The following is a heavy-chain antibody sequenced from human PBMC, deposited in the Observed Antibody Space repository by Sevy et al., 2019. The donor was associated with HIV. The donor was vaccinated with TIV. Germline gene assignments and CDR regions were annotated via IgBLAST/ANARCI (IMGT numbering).Heavy chain of an antibody. CDR2: IKRRGDGGAI. V-gene: IGHV3-15*05. D-gene: IGHD1-26*01. CDR3: TKEWSGSPSN. J-gene: IGHJ4*02. Sequence: GGSLRLSCAASGFTFSDYYMSWIRQAPGKGLEWVGLIKRRGDGGAIDYAAPVKGRFTISRDDSKNTLYLQMNSLIIEDTAVYYCTKEWSGSPSNWGRGTLVTVSS. CDR1: GFTFSDYY.